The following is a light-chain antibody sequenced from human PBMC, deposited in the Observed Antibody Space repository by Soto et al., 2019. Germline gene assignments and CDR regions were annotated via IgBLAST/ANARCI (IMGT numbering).Light chain of an antibody. J-gene: IGLJ3*02. CDR3: CSFDGSYNLVV. V-gene: IGLV2-11*01. Sequence: QSALTQPRSVSGSPGQSVTISCTGTSSDIGGYNYVSWYQQHPGKAPKLMIYDVSKRPSGVPDRFSGSKSGNTASLTISGLQDADEADYFCCSFDGSYNLVVFGGGTKLTVL. CDR1: SSDIGGYNY. CDR2: DVS.